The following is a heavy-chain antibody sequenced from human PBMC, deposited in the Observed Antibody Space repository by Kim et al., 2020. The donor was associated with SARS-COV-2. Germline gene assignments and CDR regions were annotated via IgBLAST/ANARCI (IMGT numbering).Heavy chain of an antibody. V-gene: IGHV4-59*13. Sequence: SETLSLTCTVSGGSISSYYWSWIRQPPGKGLEWIGYIYYSGSTNYNPSLKSRVTISVDTSKNQFSLKLSSVTAADTAVYYCARGAGTTLGRFDYWGQGTLVTVSS. J-gene: IGHJ4*02. D-gene: IGHD1-7*01. CDR2: IYYSGST. CDR1: GGSISSYY. CDR3: ARGAGTTLGRFDY.